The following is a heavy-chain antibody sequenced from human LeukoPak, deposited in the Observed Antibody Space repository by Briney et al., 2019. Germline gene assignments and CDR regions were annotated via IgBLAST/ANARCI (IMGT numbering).Heavy chain of an antibody. CDR3: AKTTTGYSSGRFPGWPVDY. J-gene: IGHJ4*02. CDR1: GFTFSSYA. V-gene: IGHV3-23*01. D-gene: IGHD6-19*01. Sequence: GGSLRLSCAASGFTFSSYAMYWVRQAPGKGLEWVSGIFGSGGSTHYADSVKGRFTISRDNSKNTVYLQMNSLRAEYTAVYYCAKTTTGYSSGRFPGWPVDYWGQGTLVTASS. CDR2: IFGSGGST.